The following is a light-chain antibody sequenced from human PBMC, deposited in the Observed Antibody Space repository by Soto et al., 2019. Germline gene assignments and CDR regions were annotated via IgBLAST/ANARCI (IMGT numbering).Light chain of an antibody. CDR1: QNIYYN. Sequence: ILMTQSPATVSVSPGERATLSCRASQNIYYNVDWYQHRPGQAPRLLIYRASTRAPGVPARFSGSGSGTEFTLTISSLQPEDFTVYSCLQYHNLWACGQGTKVEI. CDR3: LQYHNLWA. CDR2: RAS. J-gene: IGKJ1*01. V-gene: IGKV3-15*01.